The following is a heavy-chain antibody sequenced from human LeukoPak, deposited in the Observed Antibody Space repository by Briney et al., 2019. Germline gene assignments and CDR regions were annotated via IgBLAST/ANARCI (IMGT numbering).Heavy chain of an antibody. V-gene: IGHV3-9*01. CDR1: GFTFDDYA. J-gene: IGHJ4*02. CDR2: ISWNSGSI. Sequence: QPGRSLRLSCAASGFTFDDYAMHWVRQAPGKGLEWVSGISWNSGSIGYADSVKGRFTISRDNAKNSLYLQMNSLRAEDTALYYCAKDKTTVVTFPDYWGQGTLVTVSS. D-gene: IGHD4-17*01. CDR3: AKDKTTVVTFPDY.